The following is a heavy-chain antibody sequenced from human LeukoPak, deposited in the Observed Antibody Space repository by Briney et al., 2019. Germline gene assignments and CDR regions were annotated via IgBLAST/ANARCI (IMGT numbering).Heavy chain of an antibody. CDR3: AREYDYGDSPLFDY. D-gene: IGHD4-17*01. J-gene: IGHJ4*02. CDR1: GYSISSGYY. V-gene: IGHV4-38-2*02. CDR2: IYHSGST. Sequence: PSETLSLTCTVSGYSISSGYYWGWIRQPPGKGLEWIGSIYHSGSTYYNPSLKSRVTISVDTSKNQFSLKLSSVTAADTAVYYCAREYDYGDSPLFDYWGQGTLVTVSS.